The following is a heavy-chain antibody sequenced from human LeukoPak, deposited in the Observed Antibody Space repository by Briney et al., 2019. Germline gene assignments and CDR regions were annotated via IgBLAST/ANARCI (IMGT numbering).Heavy chain of an antibody. CDR3: AKTQQPTRYSSSPFDY. CDR2: IYSGGST. V-gene: IGHV3-66*01. J-gene: IGHJ4*02. D-gene: IGHD6-13*01. CDR1: GFTVSSNY. Sequence: PGGSLRLSCAASGFTVSSNYMSWVRQAPGKGLEWVSVIYSGGSTYYADSVKGRFTISRDNSKNTLYLQMNSLRAEDTAVYYCAKTQQPTRYSSSPFDYWGQGTLVTVSS.